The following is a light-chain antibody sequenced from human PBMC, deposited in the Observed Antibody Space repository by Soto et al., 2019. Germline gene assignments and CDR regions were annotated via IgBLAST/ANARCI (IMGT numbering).Light chain of an antibody. CDR3: QKYNSAPLFT. CDR2: AAS. CDR1: QGISNY. Sequence: DIQMTQSPSSLSASVGDRVTITCRASQGISNYLAWYQQKPGKVPKLLIYAASTLQSGVPSPFSGSGSGTDFTRTISSLQPEDVATYYGQKYNSAPLFTVGPGTKVDSK. J-gene: IGKJ3*01. V-gene: IGKV1-27*01.